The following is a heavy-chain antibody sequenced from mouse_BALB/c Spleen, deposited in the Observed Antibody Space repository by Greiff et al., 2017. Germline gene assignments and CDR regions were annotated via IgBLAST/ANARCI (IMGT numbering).Heavy chain of an antibody. D-gene: IGHD2-1*01. CDR1: GFAFSSYD. J-gene: IGHJ4*01. CDR2: ISSGGGST. CDR3: ARQDGNYGAMDY. Sequence: EVMLVESGGGLVKPGGSLKLSCAASGFAFSSYDMSWVRQTPEKRLEWVAYISSGGGSTYYPDTVKGRFTISRDNAKNTLYLQMSSLKSEDTAMYYCARQDGNYGAMDYWGQGTSVTVSS. V-gene: IGHV5-12-1*01.